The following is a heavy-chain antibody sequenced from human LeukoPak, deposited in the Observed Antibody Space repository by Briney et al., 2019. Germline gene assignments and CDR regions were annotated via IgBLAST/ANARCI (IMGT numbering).Heavy chain of an antibody. J-gene: IGHJ6*03. CDR3: ARDLGSSSWYTLGYYYYYMDV. Sequence: APVKVSCKASGYTFTSYAMNWVRQAPGQGLEWMGWINTNTGNPTYAQGFTGRFVFSLDTSVSTAYLQISSLKAEDTAVYYCARDLGSSSWYTLGYYYYYMDVWGKGTTVTVSS. D-gene: IGHD6-13*01. V-gene: IGHV7-4-1*02. CDR1: GYTFTSYA. CDR2: INTNTGNP.